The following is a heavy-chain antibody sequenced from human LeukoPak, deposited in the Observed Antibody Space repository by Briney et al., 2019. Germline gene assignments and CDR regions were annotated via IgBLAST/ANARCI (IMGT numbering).Heavy chain of an antibody. CDR2: ISGSGGST. CDR1: GFTFSSYS. Sequence: GSLRLSCAASGFTFSSYSMNWVRQAPGKGLEWVSAISGSGGSTYYADSVKGRFTISRDNSKNTLYLQMNSLRAEDTAVYYCAKGPTMIVADDAFDIWGQGTMVTVSS. J-gene: IGHJ3*02. CDR3: AKGPTMIVADDAFDI. V-gene: IGHV3-23*01. D-gene: IGHD3-22*01.